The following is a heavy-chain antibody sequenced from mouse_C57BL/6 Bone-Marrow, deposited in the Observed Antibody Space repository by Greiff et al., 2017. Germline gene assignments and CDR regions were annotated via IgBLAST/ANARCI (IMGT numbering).Heavy chain of an antibody. Sequence: VKLMESGAELAKPGASVKLSCKASGYTFTSYWMHWVKQRPGHGLEWIGYINPSRGYTKYNQKFKDKATLTADKSSSTAYMQLSSLTYEDSAVYYCARSYSSYYYEGYFDVWGTGTTVTVSS. CDR1: GYTFTSYW. V-gene: IGHV1-7*01. D-gene: IGHD1-1*01. J-gene: IGHJ1*03. CDR2: INPSRGYT. CDR3: ARSYSSYYYEGYFDV.